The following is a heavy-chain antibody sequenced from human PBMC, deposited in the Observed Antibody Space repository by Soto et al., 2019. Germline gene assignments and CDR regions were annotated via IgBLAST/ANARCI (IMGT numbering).Heavy chain of an antibody. CDR1: GFTFSNAW. CDR3: TTDPAIVVVPAAGSEGWFDP. J-gene: IGHJ5*02. D-gene: IGHD2-2*01. V-gene: IGHV3-15*01. Sequence: LRLSCAASGFTFSNAWMSWVRQAPGKGLEWVGRIKSKTDGGTTDYAAPVKGRFTISRDDSKNTLYLQMNSLKTEDTAVYYCTTDPAIVVVPAAGSEGWFDPWGQGTLVTVSS. CDR2: IKSKTDGGTT.